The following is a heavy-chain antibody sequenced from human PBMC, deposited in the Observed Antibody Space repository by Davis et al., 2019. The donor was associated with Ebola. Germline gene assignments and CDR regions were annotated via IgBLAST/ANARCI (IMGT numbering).Heavy chain of an antibody. D-gene: IGHD2/OR15-2a*01. J-gene: IGHJ6*02. CDR2: IWTNGITR. V-gene: IGHV3-33*01. CDR3: ARDLSYFSLEV. Sequence: GESLKISCAASGFTVSTHSMHWVRQAPGKGLEWVAGIWTNGITRNYIDSGKGRFTISRDISKNIVYLEMNSLRADDTAMYYCARDLSYFSLEVCGQGTTVSVSS. CDR1: GFTVSTHS.